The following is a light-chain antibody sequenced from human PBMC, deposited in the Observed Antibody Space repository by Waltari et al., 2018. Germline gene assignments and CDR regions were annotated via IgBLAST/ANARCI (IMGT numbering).Light chain of an antibody. Sequence: QSALTQPPSVSGSLGQSVTISCTGTSSDIGTYSRVSWYQQSPGTAPKLMIFEVSNRPCGVPDRFSGAKSGNTASLTIAGLQAEDEADYYCSAYTSSSTFVVFGGGTKLTVL. CDR2: EVS. J-gene: IGLJ2*01. V-gene: IGLV2-18*02. CDR1: SSDIGTYSR. CDR3: SAYTSSSTFVV.